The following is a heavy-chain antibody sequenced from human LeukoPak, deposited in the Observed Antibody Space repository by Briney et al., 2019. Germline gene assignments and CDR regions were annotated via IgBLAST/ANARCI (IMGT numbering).Heavy chain of an antibody. CDR2: INPNSGGT. D-gene: IGHD3-16*02. J-gene: IGHJ4*02. CDR1: GYTFTGYY. CDR3: ARGLMITFGGVIVPPAY. V-gene: IGHV1-2*06. Sequence: WASVKVSCKASGYTFTGYYMHWVRQAPGQGLEWMGRINPNSGGTNYAQKFQGRVTMTRDTSISTAYMELSRLRSDDTAVYYCARGLMITFGGVIVPPAYWGQGTLVTVSS.